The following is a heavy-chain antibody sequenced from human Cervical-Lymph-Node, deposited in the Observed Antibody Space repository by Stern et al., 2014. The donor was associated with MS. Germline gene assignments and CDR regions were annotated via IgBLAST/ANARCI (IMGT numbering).Heavy chain of an antibody. J-gene: IGHJ4*02. CDR2: IYPGDSDT. Sequence: VQLVESGAEVKKPGESLKISCKGSGYTFTTHWIGWVRQMPGKDLEWMGVIYPGDSDTRYSPSFQGQVTISADRSINTAYLQWSSLKASDSAMYYCARRSGSSWDFDYWGQGTLVTVSS. CDR3: ARRSGSSWDFDY. V-gene: IGHV5-51*03. CDR1: GYTFTTHW. D-gene: IGHD6-6*01.